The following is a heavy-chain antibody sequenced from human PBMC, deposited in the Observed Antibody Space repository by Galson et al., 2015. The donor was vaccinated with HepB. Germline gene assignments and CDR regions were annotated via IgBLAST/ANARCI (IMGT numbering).Heavy chain of an antibody. V-gene: IGHV3-30-3*01. CDR3: ARPPLNYYDSSGYYGYFDY. CDR1: GFTSSSYA. Sequence: SLRLSCAASGFTSSSYAMHWVRQAPGKGLEWVAFISFDSNNKYYADSVKGRFTISRDNSKNTLYLQMNSQRAEDTAVYYCARPPLNYYDSSGYYGYFDYWGQGTLVTVSS. D-gene: IGHD3-22*01. CDR2: ISFDSNNK. J-gene: IGHJ4*02.